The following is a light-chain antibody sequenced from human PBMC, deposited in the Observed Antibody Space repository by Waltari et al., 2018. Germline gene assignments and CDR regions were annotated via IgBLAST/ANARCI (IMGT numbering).Light chain of an antibody. CDR3: QQRRRWNIN. V-gene: IGKV3-11*01. CDR2: DAS. J-gene: IGKJ4*01. CDR1: QSVSSY. Sequence: EIVLTQSPATLSLSPGDRATLSCRASQSVSSYLAWYQQKPGQAPRLLIYDASNRATGIPARFSGSGSGTDFTLTISSLEPEDFAVYSCQQRRRWNINLGGGKKVE.